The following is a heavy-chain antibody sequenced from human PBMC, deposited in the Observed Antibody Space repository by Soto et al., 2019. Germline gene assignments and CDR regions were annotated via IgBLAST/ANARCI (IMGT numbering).Heavy chain of an antibody. CDR3: ARGHSGYKFGQDTYYQFYAMDV. V-gene: IGHV3-48*03. Sequence: GGSLRLSCADSGLTFSSCEMNCVRQAPGKGLEWVSYISSGGGSTVYYADSVEGRFTISRDNAKTSLFLQMNGLRAEDTAVYYCARGHSGYKFGQDTYYQFYAMDVWGQGTTVTVSS. CDR2: ISSGGGSTV. J-gene: IGHJ6*02. D-gene: IGHD5-18*01. CDR1: GLTFSSCE.